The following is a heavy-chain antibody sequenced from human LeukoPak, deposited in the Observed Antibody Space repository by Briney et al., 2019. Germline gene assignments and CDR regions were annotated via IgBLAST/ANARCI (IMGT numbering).Heavy chain of an antibody. Sequence: ASVKVSCKASGGTFSSYAISWVRQAPGQGLEWMGIINPSGGSTSYAQKFQGRVTMTRDTSTSTVYMELSSLRSEDTAMYYCARAAGAPPGSFFDYWGQGTLVTVSS. CDR1: GGTFSSYA. CDR3: ARAAGAPPGSFFDY. V-gene: IGHV1-46*01. J-gene: IGHJ4*02. CDR2: INPSGGST. D-gene: IGHD6-13*01.